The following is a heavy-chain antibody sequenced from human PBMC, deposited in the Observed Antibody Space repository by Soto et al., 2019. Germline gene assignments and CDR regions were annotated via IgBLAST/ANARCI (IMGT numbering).Heavy chain of an antibody. V-gene: IGHV4-59*01. Sequence: PSETLSLTCTVSGGSISSYHWSWIRQPPGKGLEWIGYIYYSGSTNYNPSLKSRATISVDTSKNQFSLKLSSVTAADTAVYYCARALSYWYFDLWGRGTLVTVSS. CDR2: IYYSGST. CDR1: GGSISSYH. CDR3: ARALSYWYFDL. J-gene: IGHJ2*01.